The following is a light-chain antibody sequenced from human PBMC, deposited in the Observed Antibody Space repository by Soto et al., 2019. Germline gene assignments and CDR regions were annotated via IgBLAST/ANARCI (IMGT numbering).Light chain of an antibody. CDR2: ATS. J-gene: IGKJ2*03. CDR1: QSVSTNY. CDR3: QQYGDYNSPRYS. V-gene: IGKV3-20*01. Sequence: EIVLTQSPGTLSLSPGDRVTLSCRASQSVSTNYFSWYHQKPGQAPRLLIYATSSRAVGIPDRFSGSGSGTDFTLTISRLEPEDFAMYYCQQYGDYNSPRYSFGQGTRLEI.